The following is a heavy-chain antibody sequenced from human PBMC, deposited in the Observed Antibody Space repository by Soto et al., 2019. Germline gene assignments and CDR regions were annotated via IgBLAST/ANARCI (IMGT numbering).Heavy chain of an antibody. J-gene: IGHJ6*02. D-gene: IGHD3-3*01. V-gene: IGHV1-58*01. CDR3: AADPHYDFWSGYRGDHYYYGMDV. CDR1: GFTFTSSA. CDR2: IVVGSGNT. Sequence: ASVKVSCKASGFTFTSSAVQWVRQARGQRLEWIGWIVVGSGNTNYAQKFQERVTITRDMSTSTAYMELSSLRSEDTAVYYCAADPHYDFWSGYRGDHYYYGMDVWG.